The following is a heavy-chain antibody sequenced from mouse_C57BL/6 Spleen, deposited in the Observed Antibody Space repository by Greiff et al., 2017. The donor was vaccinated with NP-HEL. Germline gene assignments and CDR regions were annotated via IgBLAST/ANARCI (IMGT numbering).Heavy chain of an antibody. V-gene: IGHV1-82*01. CDR3: ARSKWVDGYYAMDY. CDR1: GYSFSSSW. J-gene: IGHJ4*01. D-gene: IGHD1-3*01. CDR2: IYPGDGDT. Sequence: QVQLKESGPELVKPGASVKISCKASGYSFSSSWMNWVKQRPGKGLEWIGRIYPGDGDTNYNGKFKGKATLTADKSSSTAYMQLSSLTSEDSAVYFCARSKWVDGYYAMDYWGQGTSVTVSS.